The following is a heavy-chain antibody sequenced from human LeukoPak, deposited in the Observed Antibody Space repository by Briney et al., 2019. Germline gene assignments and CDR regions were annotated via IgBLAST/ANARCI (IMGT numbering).Heavy chain of an antibody. CDR3: ARVGITMVRGVISWFDP. D-gene: IGHD3-10*01. Sequence: PSETLSLTCTVSGGSISSYYWSWIRQPPGKGLEWIGCMYDSGSTNYNPSLKSRVTISVDTSKNQFSLKLSSVTAADTAVYYCARVGITMVRGVISWFDPWGQGTLVTVSS. CDR2: MYDSGST. CDR1: GGSISSYY. J-gene: IGHJ5*02. V-gene: IGHV4-59*01.